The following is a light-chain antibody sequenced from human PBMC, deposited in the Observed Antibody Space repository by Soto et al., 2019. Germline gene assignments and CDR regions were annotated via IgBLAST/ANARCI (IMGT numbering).Light chain of an antibody. V-gene: IGKV3-15*01. CDR3: QQYNNWPGT. CDR2: GAS. CDR1: QSVSSN. Sequence: EIVMTQSPATLSVSPGERATLSCRASQSVSSNLAWYQQKPGQAPRLLIYGASTKATGIPARFSGSGSGTEFPLTISSLQSEDFAVYYCQQYNNWPGTFGQGTKLEIK. J-gene: IGKJ2*01.